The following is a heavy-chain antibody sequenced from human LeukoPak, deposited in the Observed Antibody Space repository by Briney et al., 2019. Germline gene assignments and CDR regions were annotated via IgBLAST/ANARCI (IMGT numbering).Heavy chain of an antibody. Sequence: GGSLRLSCEASGFTFGSHAMYWVRQAPGKGLEWVANINQDGSEKFYVDSVKGRFTISRDNAKNSLYLQMNSLRAEDTAVYYCAEGTTAWGQGTLVTVSS. CDR2: INQDGSEK. D-gene: IGHD2/OR15-2a*01. J-gene: IGHJ5*02. CDR1: GFTFGSHA. V-gene: IGHV3-7*01. CDR3: AEGTTA.